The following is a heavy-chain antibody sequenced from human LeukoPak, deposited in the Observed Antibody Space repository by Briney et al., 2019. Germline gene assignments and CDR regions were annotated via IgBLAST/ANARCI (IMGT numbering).Heavy chain of an antibody. CDR2: INSDGSST. D-gene: IGHD1-26*01. J-gene: IGHJ6*03. CDR3: ARDPYSGSYGADYYYYMDV. V-gene: IGHV3-74*01. Sequence: GGSLRLSCAASGFTFSSYWVHWVRQAPGKGLVWVSRINSDGSSTSYADSVKGRFTISRDNAKNMLYLQMNSLRAEDTAVYYCARDPYSGSYGADYYYYMDVWGKGTTVTISS. CDR1: GFTFSSYW.